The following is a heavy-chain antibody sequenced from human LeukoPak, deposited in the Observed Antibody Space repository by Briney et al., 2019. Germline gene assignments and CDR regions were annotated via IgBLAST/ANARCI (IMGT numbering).Heavy chain of an antibody. D-gene: IGHD2-2*01. V-gene: IGHV7-4-1*02. CDR3: ARARYCSSTSCYASDWFDP. Sequence: AASVKVSCKASGYTFTSYAMDWVRQAPGQGLEWMGWINTNTGNPTYAQGFTGRFVFSLDTSVSTAYLQISSLKAEDTAVYYCARARYCSSTSCYASDWFDPWGQGTLVTVSS. CDR1: GYTFTSYA. CDR2: INTNTGNP. J-gene: IGHJ5*02.